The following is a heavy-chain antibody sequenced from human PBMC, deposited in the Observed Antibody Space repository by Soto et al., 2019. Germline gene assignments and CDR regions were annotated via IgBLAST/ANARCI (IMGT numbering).Heavy chain of an antibody. D-gene: IGHD5-12*01. CDR3: ARDLSSRRGYSGYPLAF. V-gene: IGHV1-2*02. CDR2: INPNSGGT. CDR1: GYTSTGYY. J-gene: IGHJ4*02. Sequence: ASVKVSCKASGYTSTGYYMHWVRQAPGQGLEWMGWINPNSGGTNYAQKFQGRVTMTRDTSISTAYMELSRLRSDDTAVYYCARDLSSRRGYSGYPLAFWGQGTLVTVSS.